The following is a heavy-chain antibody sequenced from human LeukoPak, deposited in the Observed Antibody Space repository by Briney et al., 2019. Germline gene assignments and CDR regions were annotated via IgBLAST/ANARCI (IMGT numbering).Heavy chain of an antibody. CDR3: ARDPNSKYYYGMDV. CDR1: GYTFTSYG. J-gene: IGHJ6*02. CDR2: ISAYNGNT. D-gene: IGHD4-23*01. Sequence: RASVKVSCKASGYTFTSYGISWVRQAPGQGLEWMGWISAYNGNTNYAQKLQGRVTMTTDTSTSTAYMELRSLRSDDTAVYYCARDPNSKYYYGMDVWGQGTTVTVSS. V-gene: IGHV1-18*01.